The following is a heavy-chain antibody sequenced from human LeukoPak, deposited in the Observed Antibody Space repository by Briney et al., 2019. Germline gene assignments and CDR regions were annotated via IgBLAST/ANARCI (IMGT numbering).Heavy chain of an antibody. CDR1: GFTFSSYS. V-gene: IGHV3-48*01. J-gene: IGHJ4*02. CDR2: ISSSSSTI. D-gene: IGHD3-22*01. CDR3: ARVYYYGSRDRFDY. Sequence: GGSLRLSCAASGFTFSSYSMNWVRQAPGKGLEWVSYISSSSSTIYYADSVKGRFTISRDNAKNSLYLQMNSLRAEDTAVYYCARVYYYGSRDRFDYWGQGTRVTVSS.